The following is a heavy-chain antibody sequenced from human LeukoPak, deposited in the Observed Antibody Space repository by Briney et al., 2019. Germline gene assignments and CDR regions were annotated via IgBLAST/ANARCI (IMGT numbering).Heavy chain of an antibody. CDR2: MNPNSGNT. CDR1: GYTFTSYD. V-gene: IGHV1-8*01. Sequence: ASVKVSCKASGYTFTSYDINWVRQAPGQGLEWLGWMNPNSGNTGSAQKVQGRITITMNTSISTAYMELSSLRSEDTAVHYCARIYYRRSDYHYYYMDVWGEGTTVTVSS. J-gene: IGHJ6*03. D-gene: IGHD3-10*01. CDR3: ARIYYRRSDYHYYYMDV.